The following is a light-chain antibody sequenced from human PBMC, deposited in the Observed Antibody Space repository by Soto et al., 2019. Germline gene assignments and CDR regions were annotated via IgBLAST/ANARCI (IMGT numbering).Light chain of an antibody. J-gene: IGKJ2*01. CDR3: QQTTDFT. CDR2: DVS. Sequence: DIQMTQSPSTLAASVGDTVTMTCRSSSKWLAWYQKKPGKAPKLLIYDVSNLERGVPPRFSGSTSGAESTLTITGLQPDAIGTYYCQQTTDFTFGQGTKVDIK. CDR1: SSSKW. V-gene: IGKV1-5*01.